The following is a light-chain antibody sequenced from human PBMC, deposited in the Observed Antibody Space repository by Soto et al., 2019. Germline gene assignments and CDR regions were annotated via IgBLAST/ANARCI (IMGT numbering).Light chain of an antibody. CDR1: QNIGDW. J-gene: IGKJ3*01. CDR3: QQYDSNPFT. CDR2: MAY. Sequence: DIQMTQSPSTLSASVGDTVTITGRASQNIGDWLAWFQQKQGKAPKLLIFMAYKLESGVPSRFSGSGSGTEFSLTIRGLQPDDFATYHCQQYDSNPFTFGPGTTVDIK. V-gene: IGKV1-5*03.